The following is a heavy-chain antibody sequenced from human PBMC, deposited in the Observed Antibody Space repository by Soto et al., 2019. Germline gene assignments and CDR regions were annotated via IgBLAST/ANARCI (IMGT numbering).Heavy chain of an antibody. CDR2: IYYSGST. Sequence: PSETLSLTCTVSGGSINSGAYYWGWIRQHPGKGLEWIGYIYYSGSTNYNPSLRSRVTISIDTSKNQFSLQLSSVTAADTAVYFCARYPRLDCWGQGTLVTVSS. CDR1: GGSINSGAYY. J-gene: IGHJ4*02. V-gene: IGHV4-61*05. CDR3: ARYPRLDC.